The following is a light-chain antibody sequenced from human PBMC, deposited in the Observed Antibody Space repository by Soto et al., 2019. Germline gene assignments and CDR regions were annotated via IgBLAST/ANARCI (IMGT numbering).Light chain of an antibody. CDR3: QQSSSTPQT. V-gene: IGKV1-39*01. Sequence: DIQMTQSPSSLSASVGDRVTITCRASQSVGTYLSWYQQKQGKAPKLLINVASTLQSGVPSRFSGSGSGTEFTLAISSLQPEDFATYYCQQSSSTPQTFGGGTRVEVK. CDR1: QSVGTY. CDR2: VAS. J-gene: IGKJ4*01.